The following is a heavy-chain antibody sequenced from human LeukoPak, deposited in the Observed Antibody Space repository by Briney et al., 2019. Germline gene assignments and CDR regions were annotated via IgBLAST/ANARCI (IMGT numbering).Heavy chain of an antibody. J-gene: IGHJ4*02. CDR3: ARVTMTTVSYFDY. CDR1: GYSISRGYY. V-gene: IGHV4-38-2*02. Sequence: PSETLSLTCTVSGYSISRGYYWGWIRQPPGKGLEWIGSIYHSGSTYYNPSLKSRVTISVDTSKNQFSLKLSSVTAADTAVYYCARVTMTTVSYFDYWGQGTLVTVSS. CDR2: IYHSGST. D-gene: IGHD4-11*01.